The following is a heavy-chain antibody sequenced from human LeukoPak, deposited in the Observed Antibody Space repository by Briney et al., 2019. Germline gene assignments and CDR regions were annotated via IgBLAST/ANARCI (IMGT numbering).Heavy chain of an antibody. J-gene: IGHJ6*02. Sequence: SQTLSLTCTVSGGSISSGSYYWSWIRQPAGKGLEWIGRIYTSGSTNYNPSLESRVTISVDTSKNQFSLKLSSVTAADTAVYYCATTTGVYYYGMDVWGQGTTVTVSS. CDR2: IYTSGST. V-gene: IGHV4-61*02. CDR1: GGSISSGSYY. CDR3: ATTTGVYYYGMDV. D-gene: IGHD1-1*01.